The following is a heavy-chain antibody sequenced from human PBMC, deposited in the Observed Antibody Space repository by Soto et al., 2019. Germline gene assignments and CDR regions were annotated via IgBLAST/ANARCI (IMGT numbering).Heavy chain of an antibody. CDR2: IYWNDDK. CDR3: AHRGGSSTWNYFFDY. V-gene: IGHV2-5*01. J-gene: IGHJ4*02. CDR1: GFSLSTSGVG. D-gene: IGHD6-13*01. Sequence: QITLKESGPTLVKPTQTLTLTCTFSGFSLSTSGVGVGWIRQPPGKALEWLALIYWNDDKRYSPSLKSRLTITKDTSKNQVVLTMTNMDPVDTATYYCAHRGGSSTWNYFFDYWSQGTLVTVSS.